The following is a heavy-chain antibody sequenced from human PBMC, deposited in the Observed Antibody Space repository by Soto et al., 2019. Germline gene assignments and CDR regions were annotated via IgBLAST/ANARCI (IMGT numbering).Heavy chain of an antibody. V-gene: IGHV4-31*03. CDR1: GGSISGGGYY. CDR2: IYYSGST. Sequence: QVQLQESGPGLVKPSQTLSLTCTVSGGSISGGGYYWSWIRQHPGKGLEWIGYIYYSGSTYYNPSLKSRVTISVDTSKNQFSLKLTSVTAADTAVYYCARDDRYYGSGSYTRQYNYYGMDVWGQGTTVTVSS. CDR3: ARDDRYYGSGSYTRQYNYYGMDV. J-gene: IGHJ6*02. D-gene: IGHD3-10*01.